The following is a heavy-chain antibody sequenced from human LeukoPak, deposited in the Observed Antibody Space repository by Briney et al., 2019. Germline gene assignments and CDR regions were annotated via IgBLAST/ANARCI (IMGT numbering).Heavy chain of an antibody. CDR2: MNPNSGNT. D-gene: IGHD1-1*01. Sequence: ASVKVSCKASGYTFTSYDINWVRQATGQGLEWMGWMNPNSGNTGYAQKFQGRVTMTRNTSISTAYMELSSLRSEDTAVYYCARAPNGLGTYYFDYWGQGTLVTVSS. J-gene: IGHJ4*02. V-gene: IGHV1-8*01. CDR1: GYTFTSYD. CDR3: ARAPNGLGTYYFDY.